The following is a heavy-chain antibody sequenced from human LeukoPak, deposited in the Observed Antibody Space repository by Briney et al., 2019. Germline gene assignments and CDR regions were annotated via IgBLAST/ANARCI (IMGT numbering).Heavy chain of an antibody. D-gene: IGHD4/OR15-4a*01. CDR1: GFTFISYE. CDR2: ISASGSSI. J-gene: IGHJ3*02. Sequence: GGSLRLSCAASGFTFISYEMNWVRQAPGKGLEWVSYISASGSSIYYADSVKGRFTISIDNAKNSLYLQMNSLRAEDTAVYYCARDRGTTMVRSFDIWGQGTMVTVSS. V-gene: IGHV3-48*03. CDR3: ARDRGTTMVRSFDI.